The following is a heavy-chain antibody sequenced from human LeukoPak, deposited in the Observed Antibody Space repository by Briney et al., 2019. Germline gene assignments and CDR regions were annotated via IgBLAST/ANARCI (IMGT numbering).Heavy chain of an antibody. CDR3: AKGTTVIRGGWFDP. J-gene: IGHJ5*02. D-gene: IGHD4-17*01. Sequence: PGGSLRLSCAASGFIFTNYFMSWVRQAPGKGLEWVASIKHDGSEKYYVDSVRGRFTISRDNTMNSLYLQMNSLRAEDTAVYYCAKGTTVIRGGWFDPWGQGTLVTVSS. CDR1: GFIFTNYF. CDR2: IKHDGSEK. V-gene: IGHV3-7*03.